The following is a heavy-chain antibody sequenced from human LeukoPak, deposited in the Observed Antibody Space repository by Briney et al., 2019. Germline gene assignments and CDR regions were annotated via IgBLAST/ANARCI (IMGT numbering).Heavy chain of an antibody. CDR3: ARDSSSHFDY. Sequence: SETLSLTCTVSGGSISSYYRSWIRQPPGKGLEWIGYIYYSGSTNYNPSLKSRVTISVDTSKNQFSLKLSSVTAADTAVYYCARDSSSHFDYWGQGTLVTVSS. V-gene: IGHV4-59*01. J-gene: IGHJ4*02. CDR1: GGSISSYY. CDR2: IYYSGST. D-gene: IGHD6-13*01.